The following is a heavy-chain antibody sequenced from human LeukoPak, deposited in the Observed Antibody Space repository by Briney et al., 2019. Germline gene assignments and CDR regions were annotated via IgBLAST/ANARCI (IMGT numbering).Heavy chain of an antibody. V-gene: IGHV3-64D*06. Sequence: PGGSLRLSCSVSGFTFSTYVMHWVRQAPGKGLEYVSAISSNGDNTYYADSVKGRFTISRDNSKNTLHLQMSSLRADDTAVYYCVRGTGYWGKGTLVTVSS. CDR3: VRGTGY. J-gene: IGHJ4*02. CDR1: GFTFSTYV. CDR2: ISSNGDNT.